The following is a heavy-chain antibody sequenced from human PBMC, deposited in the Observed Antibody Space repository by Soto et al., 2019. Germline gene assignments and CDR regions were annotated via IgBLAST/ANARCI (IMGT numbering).Heavy chain of an antibody. V-gene: IGHV3-74*01. D-gene: IGHD3-10*01. CDR3: ARYGSGSYRKKRFDY. J-gene: IGHJ4*02. Sequence: EVQLVESGGGLVQPGGSLRLSCAASGFTFSSYWMHWVRQAPGKGLVWVSRINSDGSSTSYADSVKGRFTISRDNAKNTLYLQMNSLRAEDTAVYYCARYGSGSYRKKRFDYWGQGTLVTVSS. CDR2: INSDGSST. CDR1: GFTFSSYW.